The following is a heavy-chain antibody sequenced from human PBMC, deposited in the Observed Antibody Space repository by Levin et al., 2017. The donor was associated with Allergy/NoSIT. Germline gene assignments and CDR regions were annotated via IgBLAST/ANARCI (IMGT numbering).Heavy chain of an antibody. CDR1: GFTFSGSA. D-gene: IGHD3-3*01. CDR2: IRSKANSYAT. J-gene: IGHJ6*02. CDR3: TRHGPPEGYYDFWSGYFEGRLGMDV. V-gene: IGHV3-73*01. Sequence: PGGSLRLSCAASGFTFSGSAMHWVRQASGKGLEWVGRIRSKANSYATAYAASVKGRFTISRDDSKNTAYLQMNSLKTEDTAVYYCTRHGPPEGYYDFWSGYFEGRLGMDVWGQGTTVTVSS.